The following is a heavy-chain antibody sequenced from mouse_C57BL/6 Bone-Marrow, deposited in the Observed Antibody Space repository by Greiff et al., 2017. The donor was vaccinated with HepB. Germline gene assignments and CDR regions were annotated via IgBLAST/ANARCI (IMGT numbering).Heavy chain of an antibody. CDR3: ARDRDYYGSSYG. V-gene: IGHV5-16*01. D-gene: IGHD1-1*01. J-gene: IGHJ2*01. CDR2: INYDGSST. Sequence: EVKLMESEGGLVQPGSSMKLSCTASGFAFSDYYMAWVRQVPEKGLEWVANINYDGSSTYYLDSLKSRFIISRDNAKNILYLQMSSLKSEDTATYYGARDRDYYGSSYGGGQGTTLTVSS. CDR1: GFAFSDYY.